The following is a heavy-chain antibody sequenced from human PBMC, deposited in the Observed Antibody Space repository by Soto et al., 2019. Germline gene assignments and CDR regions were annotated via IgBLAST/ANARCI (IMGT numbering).Heavy chain of an antibody. V-gene: IGHV2-5*02. CDR1: GFSLSTRHVG. Sequence: QITLKESGPTLVIPTQTLTLTCTFSGFSLSTRHVGVAWIRHPLGKALEWLALIYSDDDKRYSPSLKSRLTTTNDTSKNHVVLTTTNTAPADTATYYCARRTVEYGGFDYWGQGTLVIVSS. CDR3: ARRTVEYGGFDY. CDR2: IYSDDDK. J-gene: IGHJ4*02. D-gene: IGHD4-17*01.